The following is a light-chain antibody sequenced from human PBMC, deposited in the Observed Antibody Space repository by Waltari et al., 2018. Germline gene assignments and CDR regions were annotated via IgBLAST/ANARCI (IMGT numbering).Light chain of an antibody. CDR1: SGHSSYA. J-gene: IGLJ2*01. V-gene: IGLV4-69*01. CDR3: QTWGTGIQV. CDR2: VNSDGSH. Sequence: QLVLTQSPSASASLGASVKLTCTLNSGHSSYAIAWHQQQPEKGPRYLMKVNSDGSHKKGDGFPDRFSGSSSGTERYLTISSLQSEDEADYYCQTWGTGIQVFGGGTKLTVL.